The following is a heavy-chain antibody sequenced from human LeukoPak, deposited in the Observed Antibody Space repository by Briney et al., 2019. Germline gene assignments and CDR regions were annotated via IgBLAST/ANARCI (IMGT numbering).Heavy chain of an antibody. Sequence: PGGSLRLSCAASGFTFSSYWMSWVRQAPGKGLEWVANIKQDGSEKYYVDSVKGRFTISRDNAKNSLYLQMNSLRAEDTAVYYCARSGTAARRPWGYWGQGTLVTVSS. CDR3: ARSGTAARRPWGY. CDR2: IKQDGSEK. CDR1: GFTFSSYW. J-gene: IGHJ4*02. V-gene: IGHV3-7*01. D-gene: IGHD6-6*01.